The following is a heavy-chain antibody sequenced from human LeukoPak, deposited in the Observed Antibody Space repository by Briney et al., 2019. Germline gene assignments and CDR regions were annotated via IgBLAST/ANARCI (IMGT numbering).Heavy chain of an antibody. V-gene: IGHV3-23*01. CDR3: ARVRYDSTASYFDY. CDR2: VTSSGST. D-gene: IGHD3-22*01. J-gene: IGHJ4*02. CDR1: AFTFSNYA. Sequence: GGSLRLSCAPCAFTFSNYAMTWVSQAPRKGLEWVSAVTSSGSTYYADSAKGRLTISRDNSKNTLYLQVNSLRAEDTAVYYCARVRYDSTASYFDYWGQGTLVTVSS.